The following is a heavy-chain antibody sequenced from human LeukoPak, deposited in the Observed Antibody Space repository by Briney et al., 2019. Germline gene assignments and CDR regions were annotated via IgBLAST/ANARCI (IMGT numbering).Heavy chain of an antibody. J-gene: IGHJ4*02. V-gene: IGHV3-7*01. CDR2: IKQDGSEK. Sequence: GGSLRLSCAASGFTFSSYWMSWVRQAPGKGLEWVANIKQDGSEKYYVDSVKGRFTISRGNAKNSLYLQMNSLRAEDTAVYYCAREDPPGSSGWYNHFDYWGQGTLVTVSS. CDR3: AREDPPGSSGWYNHFDY. CDR1: GFTFSSYW. D-gene: IGHD6-19*01.